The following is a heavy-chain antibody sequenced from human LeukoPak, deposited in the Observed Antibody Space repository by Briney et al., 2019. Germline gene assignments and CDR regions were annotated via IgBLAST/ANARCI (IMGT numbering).Heavy chain of an antibody. CDR3: ASNPESYSSSGLDY. V-gene: IGHV1-46*01. D-gene: IGHD3-10*01. J-gene: IGHJ4*02. CDR2: VNPSSGTT. Sequence: VASVKVSCKASGYTFTTYYMHWVRQAPGQGLEWMGIVNPSSGTTSYAQKFQGRVTMTRDTSTRTVYMELSSLRPEDTAVYYCASNPESYSSSGLDYWGQGTLVTVSS. CDR1: GYTFTTYY.